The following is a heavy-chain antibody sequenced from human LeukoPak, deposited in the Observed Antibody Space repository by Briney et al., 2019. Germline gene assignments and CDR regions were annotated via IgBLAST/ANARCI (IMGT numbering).Heavy chain of an antibody. CDR2: ISGSGGST. CDR3: ARARVLRYFDWLVFDP. J-gene: IGHJ5*02. D-gene: IGHD3-9*01. Sequence: PGGFLRLSCAASGFTFSSYAMSWVRQAPGKGLEWVSAISGSGGSTYYADSVKGRFTISRDNSKNTLYLQMNSLRAEDTAVYYCARARVLRYFDWLVFDPWGQGTLVTVSS. CDR1: GFTFSSYA. V-gene: IGHV3-23*01.